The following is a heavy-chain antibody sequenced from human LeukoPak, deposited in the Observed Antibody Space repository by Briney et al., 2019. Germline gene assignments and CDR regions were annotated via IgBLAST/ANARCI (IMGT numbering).Heavy chain of an antibody. CDR2: ITRGSSVGT. Sequence: GQSLRLSCAASGFTFSIYDMYWIRQAPGKGLECVSVITRGSSVGTYYADSVKGRFTISRDNAKNSLYLQMNSLRAEDTAVYSCASDPVSTAAAPPGAFDIWGQGTMVTVSS. CDR1: GFTFSIYD. D-gene: IGHD6-13*01. V-gene: IGHV3-23*01. J-gene: IGHJ3*02. CDR3: ASDPVSTAAAPPGAFDI.